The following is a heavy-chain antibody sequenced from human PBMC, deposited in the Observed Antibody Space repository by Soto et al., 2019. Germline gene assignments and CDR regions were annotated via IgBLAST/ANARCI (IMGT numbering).Heavy chain of an antibody. Sequence: GGSLRLSCAASGFSFSTYAMSWVRQAPGKGLEWVSTISARGDIIYYADSVKGRFTISRDTSRNTLYLQMKSLRAEDTAIYYCAKDRGDGAYWGQGSLVTVSS. J-gene: IGHJ4*02. D-gene: IGHD3-10*01. V-gene: IGHV3-23*01. CDR2: ISARGDII. CDR3: AKDRGDGAY. CDR1: GFSFSTYA.